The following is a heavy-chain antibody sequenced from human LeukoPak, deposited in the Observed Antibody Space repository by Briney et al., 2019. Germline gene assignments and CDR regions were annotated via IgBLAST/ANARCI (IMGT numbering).Heavy chain of an antibody. J-gene: IGHJ4*02. V-gene: IGHV3-23*01. CDR1: GFTVSSNA. Sequence: GGSLRLSCAASGFTVSSNAMTWVRQAPGKGLEWVSTIRSNGDTAYNADSVKGRFTISRDNSKKTLYLQMNSLRVEDTAIYYCAKGQELDDGVFDSWGQGTLVTVSS. CDR3: AKGQELDDGVFDS. D-gene: IGHD1-1*01. CDR2: IRSNGDTA.